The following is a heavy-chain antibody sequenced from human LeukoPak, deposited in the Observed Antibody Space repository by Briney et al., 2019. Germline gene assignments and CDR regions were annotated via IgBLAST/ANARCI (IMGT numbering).Heavy chain of an antibody. D-gene: IGHD2-2*01. Sequence: LSLTCTVSGGSISSYYWSWIRQAPGKGLEWVSYISSSGSTIYYADSVKGRFTISRDNAKNSLYLQMNSLRAEDTAVYYCARDMSVVPADTSYYYYGMDVWGQGTTVTVSS. J-gene: IGHJ6*02. CDR3: ARDMSVVPADTSYYYYGMDV. V-gene: IGHV3-11*01. CDR2: ISSSGSTI. CDR1: GGSISSYY.